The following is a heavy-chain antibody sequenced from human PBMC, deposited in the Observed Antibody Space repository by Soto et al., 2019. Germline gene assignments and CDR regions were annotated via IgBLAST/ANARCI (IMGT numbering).Heavy chain of an antibody. CDR1: GGSISSSSYN. CDR3: ARRGVYYYYYGMDV. CDR2: IYYSGST. V-gene: IGHV4-39*01. Sequence: ASETLSLTCTVSGGSISSSSYNWGWIRQPPGKGLEWIGSIYYSGSTYYNPSLKSRVTISVDTSKNQFSLKLSSVTAADTAVYYCARRGVYYYYYGMDVWGQGTTVTVSS. J-gene: IGHJ6*02.